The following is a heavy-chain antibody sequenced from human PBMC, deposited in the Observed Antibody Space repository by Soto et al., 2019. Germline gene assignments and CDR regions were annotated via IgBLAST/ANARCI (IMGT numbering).Heavy chain of an antibody. V-gene: IGHV3-30*18. J-gene: IGHJ4*02. D-gene: IGHD6-19*01. Sequence: QVQLVESGGCVVQPGRSLRLSCAASGFTFSRYGMHWVLQAPGKGLEGVAGIEYDGNFRFYVDSVMGRFTISRNNSKYILSLQMNSLRSEDTAVYYCAKASVSHDQFDMAVYDYFDSWGPGARVADAS. CDR2: IEYDGNFR. CDR3: AKASVSHDQFDMAVYDYFDS. CDR1: GFTFSRYG.